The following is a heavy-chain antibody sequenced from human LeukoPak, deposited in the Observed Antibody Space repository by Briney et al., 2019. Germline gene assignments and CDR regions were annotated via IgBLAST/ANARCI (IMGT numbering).Heavy chain of an antibody. V-gene: IGHV3-53*01. D-gene: IGHD1-14*01. CDR2: IYTGGST. J-gene: IGHJ5*02. CDR1: GFSVGSNH. CDR3: ARVETGWFDP. Sequence: PGGSLRLSCAASGFSVGSNHMSWVRQAPGKGLEWVSVIYTGGSTYYADSVKDRFTISRDNSKNTLYLQMNSLRAEDTAVYYCARVETGWFDPWGQGTLVTVSS.